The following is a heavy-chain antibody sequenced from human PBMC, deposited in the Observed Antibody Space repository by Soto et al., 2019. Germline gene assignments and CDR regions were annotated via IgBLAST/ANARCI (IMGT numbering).Heavy chain of an antibody. J-gene: IGHJ4*01. CDR1: GFPFSRHW. D-gene: IGHD1-26*01. CDR2: IRQDGGEK. V-gene: IGHV3-7*05. CDR3: TRHAAEHYSGPRDY. Sequence: EVPLVESGGGLVQPGGSLRLSCAASGFPFSRHWLSWVRQAPGKGLEWVALIRQDGGEKYYVDSVKGRFTISRDNAQNTLSLPMSSLRAEVSAVYYCTRHAAEHYSGPRDYWGHGTLVMVTS.